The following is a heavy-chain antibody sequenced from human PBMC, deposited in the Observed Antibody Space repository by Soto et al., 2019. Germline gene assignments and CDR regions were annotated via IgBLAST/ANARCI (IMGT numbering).Heavy chain of an antibody. CDR3: ARWVAGGGARWFDP. J-gene: IGHJ5*02. V-gene: IGHV5-10-1*01. CDR1: GYSFTSYW. CDR2: IDPSGSNT. Sequence: PGESLKISCKGSGYSFTSYWISWVRQMPGKGLEWMGMIDPSGSNTNYSPSFQGHVTISADKSINTAYVQWSSLKASDTAMYYCARWVAGGGARWFDPWGQGTLVTVSS. D-gene: IGHD6-13*01.